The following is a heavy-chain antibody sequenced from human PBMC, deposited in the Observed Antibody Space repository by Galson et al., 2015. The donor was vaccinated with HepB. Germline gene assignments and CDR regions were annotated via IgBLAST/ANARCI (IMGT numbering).Heavy chain of an antibody. CDR3: ARARYSSSPPDY. CDR1: GYIFSNYG. V-gene: IGHV1-18*01. D-gene: IGHD6-6*01. CDR2: ISVYNGNT. J-gene: IGHJ4*02. Sequence: SVKVSWKVSGYIFSNYGISWVRQAPGQGLEWMGWISVYNGNTNYAQKLQGRVVMTTDTSTNTVYMQLRSLRFDDTAVYYCARARYSSSPPDYWGQGTLVTVSS.